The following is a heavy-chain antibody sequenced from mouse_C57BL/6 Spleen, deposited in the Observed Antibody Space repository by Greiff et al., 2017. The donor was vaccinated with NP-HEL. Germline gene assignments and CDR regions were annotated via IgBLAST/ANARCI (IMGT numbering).Heavy chain of an antibody. D-gene: IGHD2-3*01. Sequence: QVQLQQPGAELVMPGASVKLSCKASGYTFTRYWMHWVKQRPGQGLEWIGEIDPSDSYTNYNQKFKGKSTLTVDKSSSTAYMQLSSLTSEDSAVYYCARAGYYVFAYWGQGTLVTVSA. J-gene: IGHJ3*01. V-gene: IGHV1-69*01. CDR2: IDPSDSYT. CDR1: GYTFTRYW. CDR3: ARAGYYVFAY.